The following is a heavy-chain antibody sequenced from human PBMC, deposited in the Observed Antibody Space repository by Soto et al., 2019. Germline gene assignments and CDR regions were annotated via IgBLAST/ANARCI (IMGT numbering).Heavy chain of an antibody. CDR2: IYYSGST. Sequence: PSETLSLTCTVSGGSISSYYWSWIRQPPGKGLEWIGYIYYSGSTNYNPSLKSRVTISVDTSKNQFSLKLSSVTAADTAVYYCARDPLPDFWSGYYDGDYYYYMDVWGKGTTVTVSS. CDR3: ARDPLPDFWSGYYDGDYYYYMDV. D-gene: IGHD3-3*01. V-gene: IGHV4-59*01. CDR1: GGSISSYY. J-gene: IGHJ6*03.